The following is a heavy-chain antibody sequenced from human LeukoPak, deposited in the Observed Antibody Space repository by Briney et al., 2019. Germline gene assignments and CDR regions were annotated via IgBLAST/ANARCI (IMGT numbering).Heavy chain of an antibody. CDR1: GGTFSSYA. D-gene: IGHD6-13*01. CDR3: ARDSLSYSSSWYDLGY. V-gene: IGHV1-69*05. Sequence: GASVKVSCKASGGTFSSYAISWVRQAPGQGLEWMGRIIPIFGTANYAQKFQGRVTITTAESTSTAYMELSSLRSEDTAVYYCARDSLSYSSSWYDLGYWGQGTLVTVSS. J-gene: IGHJ4*02. CDR2: IIPIFGTA.